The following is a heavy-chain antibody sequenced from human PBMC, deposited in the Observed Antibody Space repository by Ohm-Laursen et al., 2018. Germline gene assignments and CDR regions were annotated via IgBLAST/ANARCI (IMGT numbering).Heavy chain of an antibody. Sequence: SLRLSCAASGFTVSTNYMIWVRQAPGKGLELVSVIYSGDSTYYADSVKGRFTISRDNSKNTLYLQMNSLRAEDTAVYYCARDHVRGYSGYYYYYGMDVWGQGTTVTVSS. J-gene: IGHJ6*02. D-gene: IGHD5-12*01. V-gene: IGHV3-53*01. CDR2: IYSGDST. CDR3: ARDHVRGYSGYYYYYGMDV. CDR1: GFTVSTNY.